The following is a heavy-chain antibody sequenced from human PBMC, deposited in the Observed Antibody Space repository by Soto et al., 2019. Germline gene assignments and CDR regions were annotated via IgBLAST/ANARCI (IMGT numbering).Heavy chain of an antibody. D-gene: IGHD3-10*01. V-gene: IGHV3-23*01. Sequence: EVQLLESGGGFMQPGGSLRLSCAVSGFSFGNHAMTWVRQAPGKGLEWVSTISPSGGSTYYTDAVQGRFTVSRDNSKKTVFLQLNSLRAEDTAVYYCARDDRKLQWFGELLGPADYWGKGPLVTISS. CDR2: ISPSGGST. J-gene: IGHJ4*02. CDR3: ARDDRKLQWFGELLGPADY. CDR1: GFSFGNHA.